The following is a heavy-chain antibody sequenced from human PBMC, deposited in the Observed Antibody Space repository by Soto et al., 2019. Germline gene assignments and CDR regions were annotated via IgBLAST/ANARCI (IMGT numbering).Heavy chain of an antibody. CDR2: IYYSGST. J-gene: IGHJ4*02. Sequence: SETLSLTCTVSGGSISSGDYYWSWIRQPPGKGLEWIGYIYYSGSTYYNPSLKSRVTISVDTSKNQFSLKLSSVTAADTAVYYCARYYYDSSGYYPFDYWGQGTLVTVSS. V-gene: IGHV4-30-4*01. CDR3: ARYYYDSSGYYPFDY. CDR1: GGSISSGDYY. D-gene: IGHD3-22*01.